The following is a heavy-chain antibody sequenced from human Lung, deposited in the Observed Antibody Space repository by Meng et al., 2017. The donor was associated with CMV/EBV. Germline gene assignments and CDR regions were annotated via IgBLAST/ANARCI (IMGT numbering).Heavy chain of an antibody. Sequence: GSLRLXCTVSGGSISSYYWSWIRQPPGKGLEWIGYIYYSGSTNYNPSLKSRVTISVDTSKNQFSLKLSSVTAADKAVYYCARGGYYDFWSGYSYYYYYGMDVWGQGTTVTVSS. J-gene: IGHJ6*02. V-gene: IGHV4-59*01. D-gene: IGHD3-3*01. CDR3: ARGGYYDFWSGYSYYYYYGMDV. CDR1: GGSISSYY. CDR2: IYYSGST.